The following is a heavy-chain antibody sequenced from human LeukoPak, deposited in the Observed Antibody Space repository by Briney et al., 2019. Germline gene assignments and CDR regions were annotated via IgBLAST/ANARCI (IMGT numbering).Heavy chain of an antibody. Sequence: GGSLRLSCAASEFTFSSYGMHWVRQAPGKGLEWVALIWYDGSNEYYADSVKGRFAISRDNSKNTLYLQMNSLRAEDTAVYYCAREVQDAFDIWGQGTMVIVSS. CDR1: EFTFSSYG. CDR3: AREVQDAFDI. V-gene: IGHV3-33*01. J-gene: IGHJ3*02. CDR2: IWYDGSNE.